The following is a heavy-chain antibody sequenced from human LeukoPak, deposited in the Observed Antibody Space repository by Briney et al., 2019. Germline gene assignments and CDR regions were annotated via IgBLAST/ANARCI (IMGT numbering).Heavy chain of an antibody. J-gene: IGHJ6*03. Sequence: GASVKVSCKASGYTFTGYYMHWVRQAPGQGLQWMGWINPNGGDTNYAQKFQGRVTMTRDTSISTAYMELSRLRSDDTAVYYCARGRGTIGSNRDFYFYYYMDIWGNGTTVTVSS. CDR2: INPNGGDT. D-gene: IGHD2-21*01. CDR1: GYTFTGYY. V-gene: IGHV1-2*02. CDR3: ARGRGTIGSNRDFYFYYYMDI.